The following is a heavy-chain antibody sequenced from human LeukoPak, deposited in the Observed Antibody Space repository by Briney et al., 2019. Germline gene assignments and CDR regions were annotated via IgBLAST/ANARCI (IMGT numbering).Heavy chain of an antibody. CDR3: SREASCDSTNCPQDY. CDR1: RHTFTCHF. V-gene: IGHV1-2*02. Sequence: GASVRVSCKASRHTFTCHFIFWVRQSPGQRLELMAWINPHTGVTNYAQKFQGRVTVASDTSISTAYLDISRLTSDDTALYYCSREASCDSTNCPQDYWGQGTLVTVSS. D-gene: IGHD2-21*01. J-gene: IGHJ4*02. CDR2: INPHTGVT.